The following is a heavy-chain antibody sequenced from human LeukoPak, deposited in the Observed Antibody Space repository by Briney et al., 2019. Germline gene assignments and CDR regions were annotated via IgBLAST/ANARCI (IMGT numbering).Heavy chain of an antibody. D-gene: IGHD5-18*01. CDR3: AKDRGYNYGSFDY. CDR1: GFTFRNYA. CDR2: IGGSGDNT. J-gene: IGHJ4*02. Sequence: GGSLRLSCAASGFTFRNYAIHWVRQAPGKGLEWVSTIGGSGDNTYYADSVKGRFTISRDNSRNTLYLQMNSLRVEDTAVYFCAKDRGYNYGSFDYWGQGALVTVSS. V-gene: IGHV3-23*01.